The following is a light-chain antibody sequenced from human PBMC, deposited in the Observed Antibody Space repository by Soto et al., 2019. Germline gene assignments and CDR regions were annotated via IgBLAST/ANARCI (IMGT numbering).Light chain of an antibody. CDR1: QSVSSSY. V-gene: IGKV3-20*01. CDR2: GTS. Sequence: EIVLTQSPGTLSLSPGERATLSCRASQSVSSSYLAWYQQKPGQAPRLLIYGTSSRATAIPDRFSGSGSGTDFTLTISRLEPEDFAMYYCQQYGSSSWTLGQGTKVEIK. CDR3: QQYGSSSWT. J-gene: IGKJ1*01.